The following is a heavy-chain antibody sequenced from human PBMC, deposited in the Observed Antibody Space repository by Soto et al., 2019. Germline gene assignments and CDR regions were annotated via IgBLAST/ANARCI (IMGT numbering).Heavy chain of an antibody. CDR3: TRQTNWGRAYDAFDI. V-gene: IGHV3-73*01. CDR2: IRSKANSYAT. CDR1: GFTFSGSA. D-gene: IGHD7-27*01. J-gene: IGHJ3*02. Sequence: GGSLRLSCAASGFTFSGSAMHWVRQASGKGLEWVGRIRSKANSYATAYAASVKGRFTISRDDSKNTAYLQMNSLKTADTAVYYGTRQTNWGRAYDAFDIWGQGTMVTVSS.